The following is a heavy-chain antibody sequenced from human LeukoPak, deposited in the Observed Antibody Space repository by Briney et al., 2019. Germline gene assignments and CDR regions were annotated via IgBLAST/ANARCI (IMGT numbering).Heavy chain of an antibody. J-gene: IGHJ6*03. D-gene: IGHD3-10*01. V-gene: IGHV1-18*04. CDR1: GYTFTSYY. CDR2: ISANNGNT. Sequence: ASVKVSCKASGYTFTSYYMHWVRQAPGQGLEWMGWISANNGNTNHAQKFQGRVAMTTDTITSTAYMELSSLRSEDTAVYYCARGPRITLVRGGQWYYYMDVWGKGTTVTISS. CDR3: ARGPRITLVRGGQWYYYMDV.